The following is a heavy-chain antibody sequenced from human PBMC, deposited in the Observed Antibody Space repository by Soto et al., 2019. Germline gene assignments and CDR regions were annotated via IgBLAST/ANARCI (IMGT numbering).Heavy chain of an antibody. CDR3: ARDHSGSGPHPDVFDI. CDR2: INPNSGGT. Sequence: GASVKVSCKAPGYTFTGYYMHWVRQAPGQGLEWMGWINPNSGGTNYAQKFQGWVTMTRDTSISTAYMELSRLRSDDTAVYYCARDHSGSGPHPDVFDIWGQGTMVIVSS. V-gene: IGHV1-2*04. D-gene: IGHD6-19*01. J-gene: IGHJ3*02. CDR1: GYTFTGYY.